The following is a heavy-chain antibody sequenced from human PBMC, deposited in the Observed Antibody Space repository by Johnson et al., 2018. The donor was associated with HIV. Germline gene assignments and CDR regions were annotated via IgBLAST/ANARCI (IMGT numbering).Heavy chain of an antibody. CDR1: GFSFGHYA. V-gene: IGHV3-43D*03. CDR3: AKVSDSDYHGSGDALDI. D-gene: IGHD3-10*01. J-gene: IGHJ3*02. Sequence: VQLVESGGGLVQPGGSLRLSCVASGFSFGHYAMHWVRQVTGKGLEWVSLISWAGSSSYHGASLRGRFTVTRDTNKNSLYLQMDSLGIEDTGLYYCAKVSDSDYHGSGDALDIWGQGRMVTVSS. CDR2: ISWAGSSS.